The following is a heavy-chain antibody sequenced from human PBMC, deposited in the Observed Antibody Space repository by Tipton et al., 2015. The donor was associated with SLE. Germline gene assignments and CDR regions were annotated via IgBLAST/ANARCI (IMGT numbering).Heavy chain of an antibody. V-gene: IGHV3-21*01. CDR2: ISSSSSYI. J-gene: IGHJ3*02. CDR3: ARAEAPGAFDI. Sequence: SLRLSCAASGFTFSSYSMNWVRQAPGKGLEWVSSISSSSSYIYYADSVKGRSTISRDNAKNSLYLQMNSLRAEDTAVYYCARAEAPGAFDIWGQGTMVTVSS. CDR1: GFTFSSYS.